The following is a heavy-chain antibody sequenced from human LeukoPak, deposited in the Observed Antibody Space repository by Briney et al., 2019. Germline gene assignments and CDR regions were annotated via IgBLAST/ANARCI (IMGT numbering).Heavy chain of an antibody. CDR1: GGSISSGSYY. CDR2: IYTSGST. D-gene: IGHD1-26*01. Sequence: SETLSLTCTVSGGSISSGSYYWSWIRQPAGKGLEWIGRIYTSGSTNYNPSLKSRVTISIDKTKNEFSLRLRSVTAADTAVYYCARDYLVGAPLDSWGQGTLVTVSP. V-gene: IGHV4-61*02. CDR3: ARDYLVGAPLDS. J-gene: IGHJ4*02.